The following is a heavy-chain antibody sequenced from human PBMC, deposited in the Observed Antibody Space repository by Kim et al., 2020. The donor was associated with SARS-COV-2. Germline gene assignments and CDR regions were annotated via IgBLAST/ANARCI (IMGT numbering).Heavy chain of an antibody. Sequence: GGSLRLSCAASGFTFSDHYMDWVRQAPGKGLEWVGRTKNKANSYTTEYAASVRGRFTISRDDSKNSLYLQMNSLKTEDTAVYYCGRSTNTRTTVKIYGMDVWGQGTSVTVSS. CDR1: GFTFSDHY. J-gene: IGHJ6*02. V-gene: IGHV3-72*01. CDR3: GRSTNTRTTVKIYGMDV. D-gene: IGHD4-17*01. CDR2: TKNKANSYTT.